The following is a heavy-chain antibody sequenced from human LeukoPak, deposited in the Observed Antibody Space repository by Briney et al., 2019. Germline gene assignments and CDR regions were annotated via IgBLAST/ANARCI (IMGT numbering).Heavy chain of an antibody. Sequence: PGGSLRLSCVASGFYFSAYLMSWVRQARGKGLEWVANIKQDGSQEFYLDSVKGRFTISRDNGNNSLYLHMSRLRVEDTAVYYCARDLKGFNLWGQGALVTVSS. CDR2: IKQDGSQE. V-gene: IGHV3-7*04. J-gene: IGHJ5*02. CDR1: GFYFSAYL. CDR3: ARDLKGFNL.